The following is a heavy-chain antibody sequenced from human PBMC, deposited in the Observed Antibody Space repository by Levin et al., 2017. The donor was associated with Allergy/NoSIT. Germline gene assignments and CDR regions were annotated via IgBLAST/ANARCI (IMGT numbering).Heavy chain of an antibody. Sequence: GESLKISCAGSGFTFSSYAMYWVRQAPGKGLEWVSTITKSDTTDYADSVKGRFTISRDNSRKTLYLQMRSLRAEDTAIYFCAIDYTSGRGRGYWGQGILVTVSS. D-gene: IGHD3-22*01. CDR1: GFTFSSYA. CDR3: AIDYTSGRGRGY. V-gene: IGHV3-23*01. J-gene: IGHJ4*02. CDR2: ITKSDTT.